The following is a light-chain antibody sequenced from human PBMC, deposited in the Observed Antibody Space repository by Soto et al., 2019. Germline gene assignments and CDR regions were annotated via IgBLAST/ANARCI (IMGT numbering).Light chain of an antibody. J-gene: IGKJ5*01. Sequence: EVVMTQSPATLSVTPGERVXXXXXXSQSVRSNLAWYQQKPGQSPRLLIYGASTRATGIPARFSGSGSGTEFTLTISSLQSEDFAVYYCQQYNNWPPITFGQGTRLEIK. CDR2: GAS. CDR1: QSVRSN. CDR3: QQYNNWPPIT. V-gene: IGKV3-15*01.